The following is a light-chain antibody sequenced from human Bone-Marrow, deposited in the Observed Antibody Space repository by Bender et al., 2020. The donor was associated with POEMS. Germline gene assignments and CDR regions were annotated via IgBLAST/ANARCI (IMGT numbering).Light chain of an antibody. J-gene: IGLJ3*02. CDR3: QVWDSTSDHWV. CDR1: RIGSKG. V-gene: IGLV3-21*04. Sequence: SYVLTQPPSVSVAPGKTARITCGGNRIGSKGVHWYQQKPGQAPVLVIYFDSDRPSGIPERFSGDNSGNPASLTISRVEAGDEADYYCQVWDSTSDHWVFGGGTKLTVL. CDR2: FDS.